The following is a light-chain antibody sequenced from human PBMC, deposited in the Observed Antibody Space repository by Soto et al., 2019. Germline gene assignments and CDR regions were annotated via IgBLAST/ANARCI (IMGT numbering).Light chain of an antibody. J-gene: IGLJ2*01. CDR3: SSYTSSSTRV. CDR2: VVS. Sequence: QSALTQPASVSGSPGQSITISCTGTSSDVGGYNYVSWYQQHPDKAPKLMIYVVSNRPSGVSNRFSGSKSGNTASLTISGLQAEDEADYYCSSYTSSSTRVFGGGTKVTVL. CDR1: SSDVGGYNY. V-gene: IGLV2-14*01.